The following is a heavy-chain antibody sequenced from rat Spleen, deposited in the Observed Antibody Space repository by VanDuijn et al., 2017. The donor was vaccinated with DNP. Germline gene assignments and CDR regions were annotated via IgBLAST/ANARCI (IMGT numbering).Heavy chain of an antibody. D-gene: IGHD1-10*01. CDR3: TTATTRYWYFDF. CDR2: ISSTADNT. Sequence: EVQLVESGGGPVQPGRSLKLSCVASGFTFNNYWMTWIRQAPGKGLEWVASISSTADNTYYSDSVKGRFTISRDNAKSTLYLQMDSLRSEDTATYYCTTATTRYWYFDFWGPGTMVTVSS. V-gene: IGHV5-31*01. J-gene: IGHJ1*01. CDR1: GFTFNNYW.